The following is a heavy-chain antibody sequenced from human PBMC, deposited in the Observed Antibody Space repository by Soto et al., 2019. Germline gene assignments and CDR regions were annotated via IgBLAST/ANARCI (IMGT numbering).Heavy chain of an antibody. V-gene: IGHV3-23*01. CDR2: ISGSGGST. J-gene: IGHJ4*02. D-gene: IGHD5-18*01. Sequence: LRLSCAASGFTFSSYAMSWFRQAPGKGLEWVSAISGSGGSTYYADSVKGRFTISRDNSKNTLHLQMNSLRAEDTAVYYCAKDRVQLWFPFHYWGQGTLVTVSS. CDR3: AKDRVQLWFPFHY. CDR1: GFTFSSYA.